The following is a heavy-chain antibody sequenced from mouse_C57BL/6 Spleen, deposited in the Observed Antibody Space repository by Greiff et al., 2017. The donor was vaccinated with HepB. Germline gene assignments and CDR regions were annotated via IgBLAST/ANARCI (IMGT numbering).Heavy chain of an antibody. CDR2: ISYDGSN. D-gene: IGHD4-1*01. Sequence: EVKLQESGPGLVKPSQSLSLTCSVSGYSITSGYYWNWIRQFPGNKLEWMGYISYDGSNNYNPSLKNRISITRDTSKNQFFLKLNSVTTEDTATYYCARYGTGTAFDYWGQGTTLTVSS. CDR3: ARYGTGTAFDY. V-gene: IGHV3-6*01. CDR1: GYSITSGYY. J-gene: IGHJ2*01.